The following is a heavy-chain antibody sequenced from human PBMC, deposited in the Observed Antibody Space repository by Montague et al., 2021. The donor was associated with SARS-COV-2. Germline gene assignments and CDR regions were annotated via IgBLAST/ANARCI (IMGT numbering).Heavy chain of an antibody. CDR3: ATTGGPTTVAGPFDY. CDR1: GGSISSGGYY. J-gene: IGHJ4*02. D-gene: IGHD6-19*01. Sequence: SETLSLTCTVSGGSISSGGYYWDWIRQPPGMGLEWIGTIYYSGSTDYNPSLKSRVTISVDTSRNQFSLKVSSVTVADTAAYYCATTGGPTTVAGPFDYWGQGTPVTVSS. CDR2: IYYSGST. V-gene: IGHV4-39*01.